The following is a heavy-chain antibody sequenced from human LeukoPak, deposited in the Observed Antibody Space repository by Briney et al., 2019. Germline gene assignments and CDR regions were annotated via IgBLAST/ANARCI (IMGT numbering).Heavy chain of an antibody. Sequence: SQTLSLTCTVSDGSISSGDYYWSWIRQHPGKGLEWIGYIYYSGTTYYNPSLKSRVTISLDTSKNQFSLKLSSVTAADTAVYYCARDQEDSGTDYWGQGTLVTVSS. CDR1: DGSISSGDYY. J-gene: IGHJ4*02. V-gene: IGHV4-31*03. CDR3: ARDQEDSGTDY. D-gene: IGHD3-10*01. CDR2: IYYSGTT.